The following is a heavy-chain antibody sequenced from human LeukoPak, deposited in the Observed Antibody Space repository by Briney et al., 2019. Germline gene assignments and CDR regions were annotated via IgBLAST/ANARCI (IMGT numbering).Heavy chain of an antibody. D-gene: IGHD4-23*01. Sequence: PGGSLRLSCAASEFTFSMFAMSWVRQAPGKGLEWVSSISGSGGSTYYADSVKGRFTISRDNSKSTLYLQMHSLRAEDTAVYYCAKDEDYGAYSPFHYWGQGTLVTVSS. V-gene: IGHV3-23*01. CDR3: AKDEDYGAYSPFHY. J-gene: IGHJ4*02. CDR1: EFTFSMFA. CDR2: ISGSGGST.